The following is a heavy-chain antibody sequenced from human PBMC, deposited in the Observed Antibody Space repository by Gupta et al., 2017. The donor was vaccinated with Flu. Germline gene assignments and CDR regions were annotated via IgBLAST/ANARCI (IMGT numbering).Heavy chain of an antibody. D-gene: IGHD1-1*01. J-gene: IGHJ3*02. CDR2: IRSKAYGGTT. CDR1: GFTFSDYA. V-gene: IGHV3-49*03. Sequence: EVQLVESGGGLIQPGRSLRLSCTASGFTFSDYAMDWFRQAPGKGREWVGFIRSKAYGGTTEYAASVKGRFTVAREDSQSIAYLQMNSLETEDTAVYYCTRHRTGNWNDVFDIWGQGAMVTVSS. CDR3: TRHRTGNWNDVFDI.